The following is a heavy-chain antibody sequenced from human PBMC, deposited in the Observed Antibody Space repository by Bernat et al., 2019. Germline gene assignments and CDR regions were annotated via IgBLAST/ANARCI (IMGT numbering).Heavy chain of an antibody. J-gene: IGHJ6*02. CDR3: ASPQVAGVYYYYGMDV. D-gene: IGHD6-19*01. CDR1: GFTFSSYA. V-gene: IGHV3-23*01. CDR2: ISGSGGST. Sequence: EVQLLESGGGLVQPGGSLRLSCAASGFTFSSYAMSWVRQAPGKGLEWVSAISGSGGSTYYADSVKGRFTISRDNSKNTLYLQMNSLRAEDTAVYYCASPQVAGVYYYYGMDVWGQGTTVTVSS.